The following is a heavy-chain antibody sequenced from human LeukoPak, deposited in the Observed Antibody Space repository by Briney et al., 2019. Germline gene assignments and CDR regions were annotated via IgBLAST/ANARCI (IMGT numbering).Heavy chain of an antibody. D-gene: IGHD5-18*01. CDR2: INPSGGST. CDR3: ASAVDTAMVTFDY. V-gene: IGHV1-46*01. Sequence: ASVKVSCKASGYTFTSYYVHWVRQAPGEGLEWMGIINPSGGSTIYAQKFQGRVTMTWDMSTSTVYMELSRLRSDDTAVYYCASAVDTAMVTFDYWGQGTLVTVSS. CDR1: GYTFTSYY. J-gene: IGHJ4*02.